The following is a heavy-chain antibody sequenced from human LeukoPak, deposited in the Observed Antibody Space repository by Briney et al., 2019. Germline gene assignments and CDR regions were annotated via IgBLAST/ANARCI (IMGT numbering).Heavy chain of an antibody. CDR3: ARGVVAATREDY. CDR2: MNPNSGNT. CDR1: GYTFTSYD. V-gene: IGHV1-8*01. D-gene: IGHD2-15*01. J-gene: IGHJ4*02. Sequence: ASVKVSCKASGYTFTSYDINWVRQATGQGLEWMGWMNPNSGNTGYAQKFLGRVTMTRNTSISTAYMELSSLRSEDTAVYYCARGVVAATREDYWGQGTLVTVSS.